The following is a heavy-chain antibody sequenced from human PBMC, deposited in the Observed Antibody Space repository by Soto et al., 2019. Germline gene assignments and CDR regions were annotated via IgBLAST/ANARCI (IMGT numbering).Heavy chain of an antibody. J-gene: IGHJ5*02. CDR3: ASAPRRLGVAGRRANNWLDP. V-gene: IGHV4-39*01. D-gene: IGHD6-19*01. Sequence: SETLSVTCTVSDCSTSRDVYHWAWIRQPPGKGLEWIGNIYYTGNTFYNPSLKSRVTISVDTSTNQFSLKLNSVTAADTAVYSSASAPRRLGVAGRRANNWLDPWGQGTLVTVFS. CDR2: IYYTGNT. CDR1: DCSTSRDVYH.